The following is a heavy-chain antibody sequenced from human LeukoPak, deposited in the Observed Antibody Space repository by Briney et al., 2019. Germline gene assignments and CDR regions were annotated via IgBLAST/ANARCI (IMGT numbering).Heavy chain of an antibody. CDR3: ARTVAGRPFDS. D-gene: IGHD6-19*01. CDR1: GFTFCSYW. CDR2: IDSDGSTT. Sequence: GGSLRLSCAASGFTFCSYWMHGVRQAPGKGLVWVSSIDSDGSTTTYADSVKGRFTISRDNAKNTLFLQMNSLRAEDTAVYYCARTVAGRPFDSWGQGTLVTVSS. J-gene: IGHJ4*02. V-gene: IGHV3-74*01.